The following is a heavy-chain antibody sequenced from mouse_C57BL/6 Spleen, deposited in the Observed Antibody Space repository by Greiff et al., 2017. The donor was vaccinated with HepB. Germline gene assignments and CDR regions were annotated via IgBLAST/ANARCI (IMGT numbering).Heavy chain of an antibody. CDR2: INPSTGGT. V-gene: IGHV1-42*01. CDR3: ARRTNWHAMDY. Sequence: VQLQQSGPELVKPGASVKISCKASGYSFTGYYMNWVKQSPEKSLEWIGEINPSTGGTTYNQKFKAKATLTVDKSSSTAYMQLKSLTSEDSAVYYCARRTNWHAMDYWGQGTSVTVSS. D-gene: IGHD4-1*01. CDR1: GYSFTGYY. J-gene: IGHJ4*01.